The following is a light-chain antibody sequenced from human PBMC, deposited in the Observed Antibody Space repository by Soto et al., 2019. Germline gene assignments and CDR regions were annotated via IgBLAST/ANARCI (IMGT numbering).Light chain of an antibody. CDR1: QTISSW. CDR2: KAS. CDR3: QQYNSYSRT. Sequence: DIQMTQSPSALSGSGGERVTISCRASQTISSWLAWYQQKPGKAPKLLIYKASTLKSGVPSRFSGSGSGTEFTLTISSLQPDDFATYYCQQYNSYSRTFGQGTKVDIK. V-gene: IGKV1-5*03. J-gene: IGKJ1*01.